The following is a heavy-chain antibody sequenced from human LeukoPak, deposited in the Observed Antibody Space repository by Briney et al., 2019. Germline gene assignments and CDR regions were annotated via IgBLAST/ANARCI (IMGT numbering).Heavy chain of an antibody. J-gene: IGHJ5*02. CDR3: ARRVIAAANNWFDP. CDR2: ISSNGGST. Sequence: GGSLRLSCAASGFTFSSYAMHWVRQAPGKGLEYVSAISSNGGSTYYANSVKGRFTISRDNSKNTLYLQMGSLRAEDMAVYYCARRVIAAANNWFDPWGQGTLVTVSS. V-gene: IGHV3-64*01. CDR1: GFTFSSYA. D-gene: IGHD6-13*01.